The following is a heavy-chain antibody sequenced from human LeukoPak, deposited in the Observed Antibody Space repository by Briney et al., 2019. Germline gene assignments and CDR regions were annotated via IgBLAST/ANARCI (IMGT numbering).Heavy chain of an antibody. CDR1: GFTFSSYA. Sequence: GGSLRLSCAASGFTFSSYAMSWVRQAPGKGLEWVSAISGSGGSTYDADSVKGRFTISRDNSKNTLYLQMNSLRAEDTAVYYCAKDPGHCGGDCYPARGDNWFDPWGQGTLVTVSS. J-gene: IGHJ5*02. CDR2: ISGSGGST. D-gene: IGHD2-21*02. CDR3: AKDPGHCGGDCYPARGDNWFDP. V-gene: IGHV3-23*01.